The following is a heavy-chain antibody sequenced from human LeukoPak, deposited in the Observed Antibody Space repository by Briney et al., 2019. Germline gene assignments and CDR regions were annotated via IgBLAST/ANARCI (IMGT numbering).Heavy chain of an antibody. J-gene: IGHJ4*02. D-gene: IGHD3-3*01. CDR1: GYTFTGYY. V-gene: IGHV1-2*02. Sequence: ASVKVSCKASGYTFTGYYMHWVRQAPGQGLEWMGWINPNSGGTNYAQKFKGRVTMTRDTSISTAYMELSRLRSDDTAVYYCARGITIFGVVIMTFDYWGQGTLVTVSS. CDR3: ARGITIFGVVIMTFDY. CDR2: INPNSGGT.